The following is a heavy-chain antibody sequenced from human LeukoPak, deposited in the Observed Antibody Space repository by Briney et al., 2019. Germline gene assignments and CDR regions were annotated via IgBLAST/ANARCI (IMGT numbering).Heavy chain of an antibody. CDR1: GFGFIIYN. Sequence: PGGSLRLSCAAAGFGFIIYNMNWVRQAPGKGPEWVSYIGSTSSRIHYADSVKGRFTISRDNAKSSLYLQMNSLRAEDTAVYYCARESPWGFHAFDVWGQGTVVTVS. CDR3: ARESPWGFHAFDV. D-gene: IGHD7-27*01. J-gene: IGHJ3*01. CDR2: IGSTSSRI. V-gene: IGHV3-48*01.